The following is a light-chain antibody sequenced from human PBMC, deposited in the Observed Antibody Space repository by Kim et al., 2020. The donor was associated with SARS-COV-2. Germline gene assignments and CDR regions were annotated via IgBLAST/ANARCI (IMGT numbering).Light chain of an antibody. J-gene: IGKJ2*01. CDR2: GAS. CDR3: QQFSSYPHN. CDR1: QGIANIH. V-gene: IGKV1-9*01. Sequence: ASVGDRVTITCRASQGIANIHLAWYQQKPEKAPNLLIFGASTLQSGVPSRFSGSGSGTAFSLTINSVQPEDFATYYCQQFSSYPHNFGQGTKLEI.